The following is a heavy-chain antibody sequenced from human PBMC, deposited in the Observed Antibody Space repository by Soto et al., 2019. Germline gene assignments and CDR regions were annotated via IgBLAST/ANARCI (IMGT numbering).Heavy chain of an antibody. CDR3: AREDDYNDRYFFYGLDV. CDR2: ISFDGNKK. V-gene: IGHV3-30-3*01. CDR1: GFTFKNYA. D-gene: IGHD4-4*01. Sequence: GGSLRLSCAASGFTFKNYALHWVRQAPGKGLEWVAVISFDGNKKYYADSVRGRFTISRDNIKNTLILQMNSLRPEDAALYFCAREDDYNDRYFFYGLDVWGQGTTVTVSS. J-gene: IGHJ6*02.